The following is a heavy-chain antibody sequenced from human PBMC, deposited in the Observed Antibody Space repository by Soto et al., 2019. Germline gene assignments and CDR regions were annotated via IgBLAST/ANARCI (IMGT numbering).Heavy chain of an antibody. D-gene: IGHD3-10*01. J-gene: IGHJ6*02. CDR1: GGTFSSYA. Sequence: QVQLVQSGAEVKKPGSSVKVSCKASGGTFSSYAISWVRQAPGQGLEWMGGIIPIFGTANYAQKFQDRVTITADESTSTAYMELSSLRSEDTAVYYCARSRITLVRGADYTMDVWGQGTTVTVSS. CDR3: ARSRITLVRGADYTMDV. V-gene: IGHV1-69*01. CDR2: IIPIFGTA.